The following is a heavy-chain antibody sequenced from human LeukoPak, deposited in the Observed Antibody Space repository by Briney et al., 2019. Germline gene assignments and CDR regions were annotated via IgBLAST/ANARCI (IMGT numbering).Heavy chain of an antibody. V-gene: IGHV3-33*08. Sequence: GGSLRLSCAASGFTFSSYAMSWVRQAPGKGLEWVAVIWYDGSNKYYADSVKGRFTISRDNSKNTLYLQMNSLRAEDTAVYYCARDRPRTMIVGRDAFDIWGQGTMVTVSS. D-gene: IGHD3-22*01. CDR1: GFTFSSYA. CDR3: ARDRPRTMIVGRDAFDI. J-gene: IGHJ3*02. CDR2: IWYDGSNK.